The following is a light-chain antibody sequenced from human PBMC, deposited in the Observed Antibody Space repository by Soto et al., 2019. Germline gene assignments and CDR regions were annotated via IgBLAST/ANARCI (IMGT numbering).Light chain of an antibody. CDR1: SSDVGGYNY. CDR2: DVS. V-gene: IGLV2-11*01. J-gene: IGLJ1*01. CDR3: CSYAGSRV. Sequence: QSALTQPRSVSGSPGQSVTISCTGTSSDVGGYNYVSWYQQHPGKAPKLMIYDVSKRPSGVPDRFSGSKSGNPASLTISGLQAEDEADYYCCSYAGSRVFGTGTKVTVL.